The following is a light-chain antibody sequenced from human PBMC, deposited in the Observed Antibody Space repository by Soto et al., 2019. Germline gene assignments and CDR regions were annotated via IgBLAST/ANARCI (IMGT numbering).Light chain of an antibody. V-gene: IGKV3-11*01. CDR1: QRISTN. J-gene: IGKJ5*01. Sequence: DIEMTQSPPILSVSPGEGATLSCRASQRISTNLAWYQHIPGQAPRLLIYDASHRATGIPVRFSGSGSESDFTLTISSLEPEDFAVYYCQQRSYPITFGQGTRLEIK. CDR2: DAS. CDR3: QQRSYPIT.